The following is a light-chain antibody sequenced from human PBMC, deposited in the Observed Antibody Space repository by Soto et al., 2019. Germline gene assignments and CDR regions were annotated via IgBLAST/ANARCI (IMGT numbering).Light chain of an antibody. Sequence: EIVLMQSPGTLSLSPGERATLSCRASQTLMRTYIAWYQHKPGQAPRLLIYGASTRATGIPARFSGSGSGTEFTLTISSLQSEDFAVYYCQQYNNWPPWTFGQGTKVDIK. V-gene: IGKV3-15*01. CDR2: GAS. J-gene: IGKJ1*01. CDR3: QQYNNWPPWT. CDR1: QTLMRT.